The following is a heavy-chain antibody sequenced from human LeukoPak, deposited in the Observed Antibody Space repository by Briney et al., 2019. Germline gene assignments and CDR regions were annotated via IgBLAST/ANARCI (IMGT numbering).Heavy chain of an antibody. CDR3: ATLTFDWLSLSPYFGY. D-gene: IGHD3-9*01. CDR2: IKQDGSEK. CDR1: GFTFSSYW. Sequence: PGRSLRLSCAASGFTFSSYWMSWVRQAPGKGLEWVANIKQDGSEKYYVDSVKGRFTISRDNAKNSLYLQMNSLRAEDTAVYYCATLTFDWLSLSPYFGYWGQGTLVTVSS. J-gene: IGHJ4*02. V-gene: IGHV3-7*01.